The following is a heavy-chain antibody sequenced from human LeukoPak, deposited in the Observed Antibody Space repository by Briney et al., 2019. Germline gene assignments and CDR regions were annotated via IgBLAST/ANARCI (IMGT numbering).Heavy chain of an antibody. CDR2: IYYSGST. CDR1: GGSISSGDYY. CDR3: ARALLDYYYGSGSYYKGFDP. Sequence: SETLSLTCTVSGGSISSGDYYWNWIRQPPGKGLEWIGYIYYSGSTSYNPSLKSRVTISVATSKNQFSLKLSSVTAADTAVYYCARALLDYYYGSGSYYKGFDPWGQGTLVTVSS. D-gene: IGHD3-10*01. V-gene: IGHV4-30-4*01. J-gene: IGHJ5*02.